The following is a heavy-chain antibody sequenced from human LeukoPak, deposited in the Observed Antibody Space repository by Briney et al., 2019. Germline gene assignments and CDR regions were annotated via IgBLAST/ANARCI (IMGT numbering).Heavy chain of an antibody. CDR1: GYKFTSYW. D-gene: IGHD2-15*01. CDR2: IYPGDPDT. V-gene: IGHV5-51*01. CDR3: ARPMKRVVVATPDAFDI. Sequence: GESLKISCKGSGYKFTSYWIGWVRQMPGKGLEWMGIIYPGDPDTRYSPSFQGQVTISADKSISTAYLQWSSLKASDTAMYYCARPMKRVVVATPDAFDIWGQGTMVTVS. J-gene: IGHJ3*02.